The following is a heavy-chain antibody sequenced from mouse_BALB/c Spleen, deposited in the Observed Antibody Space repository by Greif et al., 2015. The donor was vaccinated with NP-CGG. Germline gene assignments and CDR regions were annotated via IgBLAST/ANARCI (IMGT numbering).Heavy chain of an antibody. CDR2: IDPSASET. Sequence: QVQLQQSGPQLVRPGASVKISCKASGYSFTSYRMHWVKQRPGQGLEWIGMIDPSASETRLTQKFKDKATLTVDKSSSTAYMQLSSPTSEDSAVYYCAIGITTVRDYWGQGTTLTVSS. CDR1: GYSFTSYR. V-gene: IGHV1-74*01. CDR3: AIGITTVRDY. D-gene: IGHD1-1*01. J-gene: IGHJ2*01.